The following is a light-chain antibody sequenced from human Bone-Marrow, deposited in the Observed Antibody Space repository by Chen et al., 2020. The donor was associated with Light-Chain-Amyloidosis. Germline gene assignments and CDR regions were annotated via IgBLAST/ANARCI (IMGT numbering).Light chain of an antibody. Sequence: SYVLTQPPSVSVSPGQTARLTCSGDDLPTKYAYWYQQKPGQAPVLVIHRDTERRSGISERFSGSSSGTTAALTISGVQAEDEADDHCQSADSSGTYEVIFGGGTKLTVL. CDR3: QSADSSGTYEVI. CDR1: DLPTKY. J-gene: IGLJ2*01. CDR2: RDT. V-gene: IGLV3-25*03.